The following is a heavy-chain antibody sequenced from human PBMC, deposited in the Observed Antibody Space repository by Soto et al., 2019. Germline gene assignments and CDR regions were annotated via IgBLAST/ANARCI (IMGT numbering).Heavy chain of an antibody. CDR2: MNPNSGNT. V-gene: IGHV1-8*01. D-gene: IGHD3-22*01. CDR3: ARYYYDSSGNINWFDP. J-gene: IGHJ5*02. Sequence: VASVKVSCKASGYTFTSYDINWVRQATGQGLEWMGWMNPNSGNTGYAQKFQGRVTMTRNTSISTAYMELSSLRSEDTAVYYCARYYYDSSGNINWFDPWGQGTLVTVSS. CDR1: GYTFTSYD.